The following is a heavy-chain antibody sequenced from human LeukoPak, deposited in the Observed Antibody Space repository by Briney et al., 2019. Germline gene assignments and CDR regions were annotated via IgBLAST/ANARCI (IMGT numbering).Heavy chain of an antibody. CDR1: GFTFSSYA. CDR3: AKGVRYFDWSYNWFDP. D-gene: IGHD3-9*01. CDR2: ISGSGGST. Sequence: PGGSLRLSCAASGFTFSSYAMSWVRQAPGKGLEWVSAISGSGGSTYYADSVKGRFTISRDNSKNTLYLQMNSLRAEDTAVYYCAKGVRYFDWSYNWFDPWGQGTLVTVSS. V-gene: IGHV3-23*01. J-gene: IGHJ5*02.